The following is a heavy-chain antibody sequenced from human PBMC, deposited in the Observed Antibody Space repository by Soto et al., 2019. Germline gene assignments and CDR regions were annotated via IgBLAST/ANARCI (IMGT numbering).Heavy chain of an antibody. CDR1: GYTFTSYG. CDR2: ISAYNGNS. V-gene: IGHV1-18*01. D-gene: IGHD1-26*01. CDR3: ARSRVGADYYYYGMDV. Sequence: QVQLVQSGAEVKKPGASVKVSCKASGYTFTSYGISWVRQAPGQGLEWMGWISAYNGNSNYAQKLQGRVTMTTDTSTSTAYMELRSLRSDDTAVYYCARSRVGADYYYYGMDVWGQGTTVTVSS. J-gene: IGHJ6*02.